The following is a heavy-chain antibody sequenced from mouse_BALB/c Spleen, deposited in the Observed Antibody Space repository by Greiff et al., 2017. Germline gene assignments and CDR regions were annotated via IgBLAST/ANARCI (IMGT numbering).Heavy chain of an antibody. J-gene: IGHJ2*01. CDR3: AQVRRGYYFDY. CDR1: GFAFSSYD. D-gene: IGHD2-14*01. Sequence: DVHLVESGGGLVKPGGSLKLSCAASGFAFSSYDMSWVRQTPEKRLEWVAYISSGGGSTYYPDTVKGRFTISRDNAKNTLYLQMSSLKSEDTAMYYCAQVRRGYYFDYWGQGTTLTVSS. V-gene: IGHV5-12-1*01. CDR2: ISSGGGST.